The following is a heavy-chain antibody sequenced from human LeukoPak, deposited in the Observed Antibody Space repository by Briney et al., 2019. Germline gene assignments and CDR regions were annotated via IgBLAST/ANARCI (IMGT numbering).Heavy chain of an antibody. CDR3: ARDSPAVKTYYGMDV. V-gene: IGHV3-30*04. J-gene: IGHJ6*02. Sequence: PGRSLRLSCAASGFTFSSYAMHWVRQAPGKGLEWVAVISYDGSNKYYADSVKGRFTTSRDTSKNPLYLQMNSLGAEDTPVYYCARDSPAVKTYYGMDVWGQGTTVTVSS. D-gene: IGHD4-17*01. CDR1: GFTFSSYA. CDR2: ISYDGSNK.